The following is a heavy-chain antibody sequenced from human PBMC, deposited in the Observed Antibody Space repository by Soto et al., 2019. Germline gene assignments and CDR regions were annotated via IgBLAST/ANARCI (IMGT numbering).Heavy chain of an antibody. V-gene: IGHV1-69*12. D-gene: IGHD1-26*01. CDR3: ARGLGGSYFPFAF. Sequence: QVHLVQSGAEVKKPGSSVKVSCKTSGGTFSDSAINWLRQTPGQGLEWMGGLVPMFRTANYAPNLQGRVSITADDSTSTVFMELSSLTFEDTAVYYCARGLGGSYFPFAFWGQGTLVTVSS. CDR2: LVPMFRTA. J-gene: IGHJ4*02. CDR1: GGTFSDSA.